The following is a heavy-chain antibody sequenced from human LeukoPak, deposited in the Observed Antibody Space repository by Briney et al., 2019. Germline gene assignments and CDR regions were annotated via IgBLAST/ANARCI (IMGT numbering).Heavy chain of an antibody. CDR1: GGSISSSTYY. CDR3: ARHDPIWFGELLMQGFFDP. CDR2: IYYSGST. D-gene: IGHD3-10*01. J-gene: IGHJ5*02. V-gene: IGHV4-39*01. Sequence: SETLSLTCTVSGGSISSSTYYWAWIRQPPGKGLEWIGSIYYSGSTYYNPSLKRRVTISVDTSKNQFSLKLSSVTAADTAVYYCARHDPIWFGELLMQGFFDPWGQGTLVTVSS.